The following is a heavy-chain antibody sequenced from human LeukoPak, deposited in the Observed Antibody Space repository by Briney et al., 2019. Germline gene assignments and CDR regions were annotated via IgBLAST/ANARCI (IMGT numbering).Heavy chain of an antibody. CDR1: GGSINSGGYY. V-gene: IGHV4-31*03. J-gene: IGHJ4*02. CDR3: AKGDPYGNIDS. CDR2: MFYLGSP. Sequence: KPSETLSLTCTVSGGSINSGGYYWHWIRQHPGRGLEWIGYMFYLGSPYYNPSLKSRVTISLDTSNNHFSLKLSSVTAADTAVYYCAKGDPYGNIDSWGRGTLVTVSS. D-gene: IGHD1/OR15-1a*01.